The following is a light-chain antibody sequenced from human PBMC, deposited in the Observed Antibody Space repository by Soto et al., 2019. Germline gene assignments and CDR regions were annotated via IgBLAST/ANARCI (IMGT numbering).Light chain of an antibody. Sequence: DIQMTQFPLSLSASVGDRVTITCRASQTIRSHLNWYQQKPGEAPKIVIYATSTLQSGVPSRFNGSVSGTDFTLTISSLQPEDFATYYCQQANSFPPTFGQGTRLENK. CDR1: QTIRSH. CDR2: ATS. CDR3: QQANSFPPT. V-gene: IGKV1-39*01. J-gene: IGKJ5*01.